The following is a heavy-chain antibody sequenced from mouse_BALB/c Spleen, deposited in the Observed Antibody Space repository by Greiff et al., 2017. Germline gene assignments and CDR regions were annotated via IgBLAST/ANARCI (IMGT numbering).Heavy chain of an antibody. V-gene: IGHV1S81*02. D-gene: IGHD2-14*01. J-gene: IGHJ3*01. CDR2: INPSNGRT. CDR3: ARVRYDVAY. Sequence: VQLQQPGAELVKPGASVNLSCKASGYTFTSYWMHWVKQRPGQGLEWIGEINPSNGRTNYNEKFKSKATLTVDKSSSTAYMQLSSLTSEDSAVYYCARVRYDVAYWGQGTLVTVSA. CDR1: GYTFTSYW.